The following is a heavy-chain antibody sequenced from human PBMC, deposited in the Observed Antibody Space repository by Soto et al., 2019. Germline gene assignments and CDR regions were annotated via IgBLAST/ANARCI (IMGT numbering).Heavy chain of an antibody. Sequence: ASVXVSCKASGYIFTSYYVHWVRQAPGQGLEWMGWINPFDGSRMFAQSFQGRVTMTRDTSTSTVYMEVSSLRSEDTAVYYCSRVDPGETSPFDHWGQGTLVTVSS. J-gene: IGHJ4*02. CDR2: INPFDGSR. CDR1: GYIFTSYY. CDR3: SRVDPGETSPFDH. D-gene: IGHD3-10*01. V-gene: IGHV1-46*03.